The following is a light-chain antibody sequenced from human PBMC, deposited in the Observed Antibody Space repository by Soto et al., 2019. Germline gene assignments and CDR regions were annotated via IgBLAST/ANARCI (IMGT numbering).Light chain of an antibody. CDR1: SPHIGNNY. V-gene: IGLV1-51*01. Sequence: VLTQPPSVAAAPGQKGTTSRSGSSPHIGNNYVSWYQQLPGTAPKLLIYDNNKRPSGIPDRFSGSQSGTSATLGITGLQTGDEADYYCGTWDSSLSAYVFGTGTKVTVL. CDR2: DNN. CDR3: GTWDSSLSAYV. J-gene: IGLJ1*01.